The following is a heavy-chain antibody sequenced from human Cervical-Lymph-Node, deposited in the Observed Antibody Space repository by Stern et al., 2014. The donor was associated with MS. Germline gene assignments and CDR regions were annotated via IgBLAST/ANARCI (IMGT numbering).Heavy chain of an antibody. CDR1: GFTFSSYS. J-gene: IGHJ4*02. CDR2: IISSSSYI. CDR3: ARELQSFVAVAAIDY. V-gene: IGHV3-21*01. D-gene: IGHD6-19*01. Sequence: EVQLVESGGGLVKPGGSLRLSCAASGFTFSSYSMNWVRQAPGKGLEWVSSIISSSSYIYYADSVKGRFTITRDNAKNSLYLQMNSLRAEDTAVYYCARELQSFVAVAAIDYWGQGTLVTVSS.